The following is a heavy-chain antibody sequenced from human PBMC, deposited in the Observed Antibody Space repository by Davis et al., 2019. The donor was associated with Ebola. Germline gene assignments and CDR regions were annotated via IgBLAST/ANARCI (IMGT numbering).Heavy chain of an antibody. J-gene: IGHJ4*02. D-gene: IGHD3-10*01. Sequence: AASVKVSCKASGYTFTGYYMHWVRQAPGQRLEWMGWINAGNANTKYSQNFQARVTITWDTSASTAYMELSSLRSEDTAVYYCASSVVLGSYYKGPFDYWGQGTLVTVSS. CDR3: ASSVVLGSYYKGPFDY. CDR2: INAGNANT. CDR1: GYTFTGYY. V-gene: IGHV1-3*01.